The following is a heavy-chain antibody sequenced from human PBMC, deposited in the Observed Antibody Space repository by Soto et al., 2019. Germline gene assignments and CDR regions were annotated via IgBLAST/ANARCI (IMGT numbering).Heavy chain of an antibody. CDR2: ISGSGGST. CDR3: AKARGSGSYLMGY. V-gene: IGHV3-23*01. J-gene: IGHJ4*02. CDR1: GGSISSSN. Sequence: PSETLSLTCAVSGGSISSSNWWSWVRQAPGKGLEWVSAISGSGGSTYYADSVKGRFTISRDNSKNTLYLQMNSLRAEDTAVYYCAKARGSGSYLMGYWGQGTMVTVSS. D-gene: IGHD3-10*01.